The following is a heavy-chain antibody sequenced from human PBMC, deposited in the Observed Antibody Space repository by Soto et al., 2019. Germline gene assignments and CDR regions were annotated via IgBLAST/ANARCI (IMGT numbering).Heavy chain of an antibody. CDR1: GFTFSSYA. J-gene: IGHJ3*02. D-gene: IGHD4-17*01. CDR2: ISYDGSNK. V-gene: IGHV3-30-3*01. CDR3: ARDSGPYGDPPPDI. Sequence: QVQLVESGGGVVQPGRSLRLSCAASGFTFSSYAMHWVRQAPGKGLEWVAVISYDGSNKYYADSVKGRFTISRDNSKNRLYLQMNSLRAEDTAVYYCARDSGPYGDPPPDIWGQGTMVTVSS.